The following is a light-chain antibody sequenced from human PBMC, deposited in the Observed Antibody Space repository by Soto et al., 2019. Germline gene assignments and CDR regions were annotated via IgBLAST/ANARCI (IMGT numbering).Light chain of an antibody. CDR3: GSCDSSVGADG. V-gene: IGLV1-51*01. CDR2: DDA. J-gene: IGLJ1*01. CDR1: TSNIGGNS. Sequence: QSVLTKPPSVFAAPGQSHTISCPGSTSNIGGNSVYWYQQLPGTAPTPLIYDDAKRPSGIPDRFSRSQSATSATLGITGFQTGDEADYYGGSCDSSVGADGFGTWTNVTV.